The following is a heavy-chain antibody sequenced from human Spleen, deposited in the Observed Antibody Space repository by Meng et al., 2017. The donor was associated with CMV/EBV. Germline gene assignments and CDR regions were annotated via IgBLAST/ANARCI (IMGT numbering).Heavy chain of an antibody. CDR3: ARGYLDYPFDY. CDR1: GGSISSGGYY. V-gene: IGHV4-31*03. D-gene: IGHD5-12*01. Sequence: CTVSGGSISSGGYYWSWIRQHRGKGLEWIGYIYYSGSTYYNPSLKSRVTISVDTSKNQFSLKLSSVTAADTAVYYCARGYLDYPFDYWGQGTLVTVSS. CDR2: IYYSGST. J-gene: IGHJ4*02.